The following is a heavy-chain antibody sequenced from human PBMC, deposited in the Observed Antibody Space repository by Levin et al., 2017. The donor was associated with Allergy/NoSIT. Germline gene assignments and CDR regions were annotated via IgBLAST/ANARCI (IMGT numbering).Heavy chain of an antibody. CDR3: ARDRYSNYAVNWFDP. Sequence: GGSLRLSCAASGFTISSNYMSWVRQAPGKGLEWVSVIHSGGSTYYTDSVRGRFTVSRDNSKNTLYLQMNSLSDEDTAVYYCARDRYSNYAVNWFDPWGQGTLVTVSS. CDR1: GFTISSNY. V-gene: IGHV3-66*01. CDR2: IHSGGST. J-gene: IGHJ5*02. D-gene: IGHD4-11*01.